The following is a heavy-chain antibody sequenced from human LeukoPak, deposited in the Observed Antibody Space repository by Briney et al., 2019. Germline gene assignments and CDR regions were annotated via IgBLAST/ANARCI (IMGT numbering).Heavy chain of an antibody. J-gene: IGHJ6*03. Sequence: GASVKVSCKASGYTFTSYYMHWVRQAPGQGLEWMGGIIPIFGTANYAQKFQGRVTITTDESTSTAYMELSSLRSEDTAVYYCARDFRGGDIYYYYYMDVWGKGTTVTVSS. D-gene: IGHD3-9*01. CDR1: GYTFTSYY. CDR3: ARDFRGGDIYYYYYMDV. V-gene: IGHV1-69*05. CDR2: IIPIFGTA.